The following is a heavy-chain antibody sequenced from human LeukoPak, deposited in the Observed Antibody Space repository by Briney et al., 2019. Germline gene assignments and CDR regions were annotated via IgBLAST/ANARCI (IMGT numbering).Heavy chain of an antibody. CDR1: GGSISSGGYY. CDR2: IYHSGST. J-gene: IGHJ2*01. D-gene: IGHD6-19*01. CDR3: ARGGEAVAGTRDWYFDL. Sequence: PSQTLSLTCTVSGGSISSGGYYWSWVRQPPGKGLEWIGYIYHSGSTYYNPSLKSRVTISVDRSKNQFSLKLSSVTAADTAVYYCARGGEAVAGTRDWYFDLWGRGTLVTVSS. V-gene: IGHV4-30-2*01.